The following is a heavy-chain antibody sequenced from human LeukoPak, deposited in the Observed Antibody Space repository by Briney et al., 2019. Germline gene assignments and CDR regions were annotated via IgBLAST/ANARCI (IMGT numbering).Heavy chain of an antibody. V-gene: IGHV3-7*01. CDR1: GLSFSGQW. CDR2: IKYDGSEK. CDR3: AFNNNFKY. D-gene: IGHD1/OR15-1a*01. Sequence: GSLRLSCTASGLSFSGQWMNWVRQSPGQGLEWVANIKYDGSEKYYVDSVKGRFTISREDAKNSLSLQMDSVRPEDTAVYYCAFNNNFKYWGQGTLVIVSS. J-gene: IGHJ4*02.